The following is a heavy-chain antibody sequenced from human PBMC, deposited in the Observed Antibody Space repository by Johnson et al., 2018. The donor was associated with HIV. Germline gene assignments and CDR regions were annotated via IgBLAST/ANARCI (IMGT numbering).Heavy chain of an antibody. Sequence: VQLVESGGRLVQPGGSLGLSCAVSGFTFNSYWMTWVRQAPGTGLEWVANIKQDGSEKHYVASVQGRFTMSRDNAKNSLYLQMNSLRAEDTAVYYCAREDGDYGDSITDDTFDVWGQGTVVTVSS. V-gene: IGHV3-7*01. CDR1: GFTFNSYW. D-gene: IGHD4-17*01. CDR3: AREDGDYGDSITDDTFDV. J-gene: IGHJ3*01. CDR2: IKQDGSEK.